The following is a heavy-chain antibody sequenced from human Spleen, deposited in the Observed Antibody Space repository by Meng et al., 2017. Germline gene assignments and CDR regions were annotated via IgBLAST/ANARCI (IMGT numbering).Heavy chain of an antibody. Sequence: VQLQESVPGLVNPSQTQSLTCSVPGCSISSPDYYWSWIRQPPGKGLEWIGYIYYIVSTYYSPSLKSRVNISVDTTKNQYSLKLSSVTAADTAVYYCARVGDCSSTSCFFNYFDYWGQGILVTVSS. D-gene: IGHD2-2*01. CDR2: IYYIVST. CDR3: ARVGDCSSTSCFFNYFDY. CDR1: GCSISSPDYY. J-gene: IGHJ4*02. V-gene: IGHV4-30-4*01.